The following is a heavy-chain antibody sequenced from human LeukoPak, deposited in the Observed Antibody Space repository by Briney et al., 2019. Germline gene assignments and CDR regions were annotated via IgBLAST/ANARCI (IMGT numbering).Heavy chain of an antibody. Sequence: ASVRVSCKASGYTFTSYGISWVRQAPGQGLEWMGWISAYNGNTNYAQNLQGRVTMTTDTSTSTAYMELRSLRSDDTAVYYCARESPVITPFDYWGQGTLVTVSS. CDR2: ISAYNGNT. CDR3: ARESPVITPFDY. D-gene: IGHD4-17*01. CDR1: GYTFTSYG. V-gene: IGHV1-18*01. J-gene: IGHJ4*02.